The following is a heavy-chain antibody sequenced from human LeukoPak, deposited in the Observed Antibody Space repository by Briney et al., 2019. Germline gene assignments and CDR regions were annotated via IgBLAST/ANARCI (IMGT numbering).Heavy chain of an antibody. V-gene: IGHV3-23*01. CDR2: ISGAGDRT. Sequence: GGSLRLSCAASGFTFSTYAMSWVRQAPGKALEWVSAISGAGDRTYHADSVKGRFTTSRDNSKNTLYLQMNSLRAEDTAIYYCAKDLACDSSDYHVIFDCWGQGTLVTVSS. CDR3: AKDLACDSSDYHVIFDC. J-gene: IGHJ4*02. CDR1: GFTFSTYA. D-gene: IGHD3-22*01.